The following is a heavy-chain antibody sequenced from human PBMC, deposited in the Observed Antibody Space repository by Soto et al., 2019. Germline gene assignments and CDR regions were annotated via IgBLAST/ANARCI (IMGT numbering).Heavy chain of an antibody. CDR2: INPNSGGT. CDR1: GYTFTGYY. D-gene: IGHD1-26*01. V-gene: IGHV1-2*04. J-gene: IGHJ5*02. CDR3: ARALPPSPIVGATTGGESPVWFDP. Sequence: APVKVSCKASGYTFTGYYMHWVRQAPGQGLEWMGWINPNSGGTNYAQKFQGWVTMTRDTSISTAYMELSRLRSDDTAVYYCARALPPSPIVGATTGGESPVWFDPWGQGTLVTVSS.